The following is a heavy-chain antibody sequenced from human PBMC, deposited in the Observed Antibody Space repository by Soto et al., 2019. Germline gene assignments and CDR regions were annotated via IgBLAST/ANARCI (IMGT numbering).Heavy chain of an antibody. Sequence: QVQLVESGGGVVQPGRSLRLSCAASGFTFSSYGMHWVRQAPGKGLEWVAVIWYDGSNKYYADSVKGRFTISRDNSKNTLYLQMNRLRAEDTAVYYCARDRYTYYDFWSGYYSLYYYGMDVWGQGTTVTVSS. CDR3: ARDRYTYYDFWSGYYSLYYYGMDV. D-gene: IGHD3-3*01. CDR2: IWYDGSNK. CDR1: GFTFSSYG. V-gene: IGHV3-33*01. J-gene: IGHJ6*02.